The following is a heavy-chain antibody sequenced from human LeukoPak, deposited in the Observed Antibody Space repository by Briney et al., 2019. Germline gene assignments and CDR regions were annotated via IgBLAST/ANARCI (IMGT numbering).Heavy chain of an antibody. CDR1: GFTFSSYA. Sequence: GGSLRLSCAASGFTFSSYAMSWVRQAPGKGLEWVSAISGSGGSTYYADSVKGRFTISRDNSKNTLYLQMNSLRAEDTAVYYCAKDPITIFGVVPLWFDPWGQGTLVTVSS. CDR2: ISGSGGST. CDR3: AKDPITIFGVVPLWFDP. V-gene: IGHV3-23*01. D-gene: IGHD3-3*01. J-gene: IGHJ5*02.